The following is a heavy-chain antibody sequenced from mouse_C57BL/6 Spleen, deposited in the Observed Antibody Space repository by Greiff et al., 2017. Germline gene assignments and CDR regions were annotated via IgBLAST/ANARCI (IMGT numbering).Heavy chain of an antibody. Sequence: VQLQQPGAELVKPGASVKMSCKASGYTFTSYWITWVKQRPGQGLEWIGDIYPGSGSTNYNEKFKSKATLTVDTSSSTAYMQLSSLTSEDSAVYYCARKYYGSSYYWYFEVWGTGTTVTVSS. CDR3: ARKYYGSSYYWYFEV. CDR2: IYPGSGST. J-gene: IGHJ1*03. D-gene: IGHD1-1*01. CDR1: GYTFTSYW. V-gene: IGHV1-55*01.